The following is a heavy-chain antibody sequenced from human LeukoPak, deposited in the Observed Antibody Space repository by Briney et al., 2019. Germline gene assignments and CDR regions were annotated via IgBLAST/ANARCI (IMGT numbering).Heavy chain of an antibody. J-gene: IGHJ5*02. Sequence: SVKVSCKTSGGTLTSYAITWVRQAPGQGLEWMGKIIPISGTTNYAQKFQGRVTFTADESTSTAYMELSSLRSEDTALYYCARKLRLGGNWFDPWGQGTLVTVSS. V-gene: IGHV1-69*13. CDR3: ARKLRLGGNWFDP. CDR1: GGTLTSYA. CDR2: IIPISGTT. D-gene: IGHD1-26*01.